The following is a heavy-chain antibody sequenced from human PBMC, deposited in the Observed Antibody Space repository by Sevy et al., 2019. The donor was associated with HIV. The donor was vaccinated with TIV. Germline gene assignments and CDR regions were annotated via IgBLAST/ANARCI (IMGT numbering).Heavy chain of an antibody. CDR1: GGTFSSYA. D-gene: IGHD3-10*01. Sequence: ASVKVSCKASGGTFSSYAISWVRQAPGQGLEWMGGIIPIFGTANYAQKFQGRVTITADESTSTAYMELSSQRSEDTAVYYCAKWLVWYGGGGGYYCGCGMDFWGQGTTVTVSS. V-gene: IGHV1-69*13. CDR3: AKWLVWYGGGGGYYCGCGMDF. J-gene: IGHJ6*02. CDR2: IIPIFGTA.